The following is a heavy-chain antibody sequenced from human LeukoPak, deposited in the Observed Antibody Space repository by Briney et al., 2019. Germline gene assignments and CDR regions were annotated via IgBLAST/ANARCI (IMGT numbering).Heavy chain of an antibody. Sequence: RASVKVSCKASGYTFTSYYMHWVRQAPGQGLEWMGIINPSGGSTSYAQKFQGRVTMTRDMSTSTVYMELSSLRSEDTAVYYCARDVGTAMVMYYFDYWGQGALVTVSS. CDR1: GYTFTSYY. D-gene: IGHD5-18*01. CDR2: INPSGGST. CDR3: ARDVGTAMVMYYFDY. V-gene: IGHV1-46*01. J-gene: IGHJ4*02.